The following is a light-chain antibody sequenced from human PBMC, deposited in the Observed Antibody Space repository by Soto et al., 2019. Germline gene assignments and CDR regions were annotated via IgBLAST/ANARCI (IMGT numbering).Light chain of an antibody. V-gene: IGKV1-39*01. CDR1: QSISSW. Sequence: DIQMTQSASALSASLGDRATITCRASQSISSWLAWYQQKPGKAPKLLIYDASTLQSGVPSRFSGSGSGTDFTLTISSLQPEDFATYYCQQSYSTPWTFGQGTKVDIK. CDR3: QQSYSTPWT. J-gene: IGKJ1*01. CDR2: DAS.